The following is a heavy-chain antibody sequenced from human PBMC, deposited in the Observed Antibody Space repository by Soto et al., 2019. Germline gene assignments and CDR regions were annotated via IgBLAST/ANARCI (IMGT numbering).Heavy chain of an antibody. J-gene: IGHJ4*02. CDR1: GGSISSGSYY. D-gene: IGHD2-21*02. CDR3: ARDLRLDS. V-gene: IGHV4-31*03. Sequence: QVQLQESGPGLVKPSQTLSLTCTVSGGSISSGSYYWNWIRQHPGKGLEWIAYIYYSGSTYYNPCLESRVTISIDTSKNQFSLILSSVTAADTAVYYCARDLRLDSWGPGTLVTVSS. CDR2: IYYSGST.